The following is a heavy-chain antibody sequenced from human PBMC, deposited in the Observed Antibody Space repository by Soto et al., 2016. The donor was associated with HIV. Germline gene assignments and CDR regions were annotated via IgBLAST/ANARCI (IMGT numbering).Heavy chain of an antibody. Sequence: VQLQESGPGLVKPSETLSLTCTVSGGSISSYYWSWIRQPPGKGLEWIGYIYYSGSTNYNPSLKSRVTISVDTSKNQFSLKLSSVTAADTAVYYCARERSSSLDYWGQGTLVTVSS. J-gene: IGHJ4*02. V-gene: IGHV4-59*01. D-gene: IGHD6-13*01. CDR3: ARERSSSLDY. CDR1: GGSISSYY. CDR2: IYYSGST.